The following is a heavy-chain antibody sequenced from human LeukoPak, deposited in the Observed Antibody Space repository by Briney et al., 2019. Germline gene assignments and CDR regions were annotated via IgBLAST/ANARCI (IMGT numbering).Heavy chain of an antibody. CDR1: GITFSACD. Sequence: GGSLRLSCAASGITFSACDMNCVRQVTGKGLEWVSPFGTAGDTCYSGSVKGRFTISRDNAKNTLYLQMNSLRAEDTAVYYCARDRYCSGGSCYTFDYWGQGTLVTVSS. J-gene: IGHJ4*02. D-gene: IGHD2-15*01. CDR2: FGTAGDT. V-gene: IGHV3-13*01. CDR3: ARDRYCSGGSCYTFDY.